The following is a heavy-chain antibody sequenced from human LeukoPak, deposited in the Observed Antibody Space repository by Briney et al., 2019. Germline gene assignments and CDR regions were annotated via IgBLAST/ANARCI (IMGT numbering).Heavy chain of an antibody. CDR1: GFTFTSSA. D-gene: IGHD6-13*01. Sequence: SVTVSCKASGFTFTSSAMQWVRQARGQRLEWIGWIVVGSGNTNYAQKFQERVTITRDMSTSTAYMELSSLRSEDTAVYYCAAAAKYSSSWYGYWGQGTLVTVSS. J-gene: IGHJ4*02. CDR2: IVVGSGNT. V-gene: IGHV1-58*02. CDR3: AAAAKYSSSWYGY.